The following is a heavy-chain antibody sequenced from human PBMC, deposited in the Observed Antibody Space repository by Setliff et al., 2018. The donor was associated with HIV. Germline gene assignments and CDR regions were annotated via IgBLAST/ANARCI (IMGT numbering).Heavy chain of an antibody. CDR1: GFRFTSYD. CDR3: ARYNSYWHTFDF. D-gene: IGHD6-19*01. V-gene: IGHV3-30*03. Sequence: GSLRLSCEATGFRFTSYDLHWVRQAAGKGLEWVALMAHDGTGKYYADVVKGRFTVSRDISINTLYLQMNSLTPEDTAVYHCARYNSYWHTFDFWGQGTPVTVSS. CDR2: MAHDGTGK. J-gene: IGHJ4*02.